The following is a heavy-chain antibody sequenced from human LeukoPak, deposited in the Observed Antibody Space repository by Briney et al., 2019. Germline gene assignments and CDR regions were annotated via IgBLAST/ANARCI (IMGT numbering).Heavy chain of an antibody. CDR2: ISYSGST. CDR1: GGSVSSGSYY. Sequence: SETLSLTCTVSGGSVSSGSYYWTWIRQPPGKGLEWIGYISYSGSTNYNPSLKSRVSISVDTSKNQFSLKLSSVTAADTAVYYCARDGPYAGASDIWGQGTLVTVSS. V-gene: IGHV4-61*01. CDR3: ARDGPYAGASDI. J-gene: IGHJ3*02. D-gene: IGHD6-13*01.